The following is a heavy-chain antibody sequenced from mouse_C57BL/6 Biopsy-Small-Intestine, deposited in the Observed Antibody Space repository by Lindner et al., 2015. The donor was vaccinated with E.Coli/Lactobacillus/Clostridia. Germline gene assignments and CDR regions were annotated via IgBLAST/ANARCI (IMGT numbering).Heavy chain of an antibody. CDR3: ARDRRSLAVALYYFDY. D-gene: IGHD6-1*01. J-gene: IGHJ2*01. V-gene: IGHV1-64*01. CDR2: INPSGGST. CDR1: GYTFTSSY. Sequence: SVKVSCKASGYTFTSSYIHWMRQAPGQGLEWMGIINPSGGSTNYAQKFQGRVTMTGDTSTSTVYLELSSLRSEDTAVYYCARDRRSLAVALYYFDYWGQGTLVTVSS.